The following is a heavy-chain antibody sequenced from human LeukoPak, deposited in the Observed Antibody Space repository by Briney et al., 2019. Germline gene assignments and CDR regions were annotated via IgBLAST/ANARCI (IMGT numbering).Heavy chain of an antibody. V-gene: IGHV4-59*01. D-gene: IGHD4-11*01. CDR1: GDSISKYF. J-gene: IGHJ4*02. CDR2: MYNGGST. CDR3: ARVEKAVTGILDS. Sequence: SDTRSLTCTVSGDSISKYFWSWIRQSPGKGLEWIGYMYNGGSTIYNPSLKSRVTISTDTSKNQFSLRLDSVTAADTAVYYCARVEKAVTGILDSWGQGTHVTVSS.